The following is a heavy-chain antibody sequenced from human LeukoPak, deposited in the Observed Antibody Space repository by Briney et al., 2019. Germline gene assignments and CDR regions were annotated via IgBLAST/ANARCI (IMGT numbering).Heavy chain of an antibody. J-gene: IGHJ6*02. CDR1: GYSFTSYW. CDR2: IDPSDSYT. D-gene: IGHD3-22*01. CDR3: ARHPYYYDEDYYYGMDV. Sequence: RSGESLKISCKGSGYSFTSYWISWVRQMPGKGLEWMGRIDPSDSYTNYSPSFQGHVTISADKSISTAYLQWSSLKASDTAMCYCARHPYYYDEDYYYGMDVWGQGTTVTVSS. V-gene: IGHV5-10-1*01.